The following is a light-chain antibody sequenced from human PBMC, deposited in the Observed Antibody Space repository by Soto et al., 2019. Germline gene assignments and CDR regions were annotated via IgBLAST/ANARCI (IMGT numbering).Light chain of an antibody. CDR1: SSDVGSYNV. V-gene: IGLV2-23*02. CDR2: EVN. J-gene: IGLJ1*01. Sequence: QSALTQPASVSGSPGQAITISCTATSSDVGSYNVVSWYQQHPGKAPKLIIYEVNKRPSGVSDRFSGSKSGNTASLTISGLQAEDEADYHCCSCGHSVSTYVFGTGTKLTVL. CDR3: CSCGHSVSTYV.